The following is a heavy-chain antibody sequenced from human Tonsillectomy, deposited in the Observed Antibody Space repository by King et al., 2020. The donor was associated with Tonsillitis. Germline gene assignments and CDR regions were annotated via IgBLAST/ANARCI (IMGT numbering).Heavy chain of an antibody. V-gene: IGHV4-31*01. CDR3: ARVVGWEGIAAPGTPLHRPDYNNSSMAV. CDR2: IYYSGST. Sequence: VQLQESGPGLVKPSQTLSLTCTVSGGSISSGGYYWSWIRQHPGKGLEWIGYIYYSGSTYYNPSLKSLVTISVDTSKNQFSLKLSSVTAADTAVYYCARVVGWEGIAAPGTPLHRPDYNNSSMAVWGKGPTVT. J-gene: IGHJ6*03. D-gene: IGHD6-13*01. CDR1: GGSISSGGYY.